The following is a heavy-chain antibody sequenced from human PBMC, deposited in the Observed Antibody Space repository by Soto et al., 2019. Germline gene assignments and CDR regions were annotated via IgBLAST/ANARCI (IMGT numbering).Heavy chain of an antibody. CDR1: GGSISSGGYY. CDR3: ARGIVVVTATDAFDI. J-gene: IGHJ3*02. Sequence: SETLSLTCTVSGGSISSGGYYWSWIRQHPGKGLEWIGYIYYSGSTYYNPSLKSRVTISVDTSKNQYSLKLSSVTAADTAVYYCARGIVVVTATDAFDIWGQGTMVTVS. D-gene: IGHD2-21*02. CDR2: IYYSGST. V-gene: IGHV4-31*03.